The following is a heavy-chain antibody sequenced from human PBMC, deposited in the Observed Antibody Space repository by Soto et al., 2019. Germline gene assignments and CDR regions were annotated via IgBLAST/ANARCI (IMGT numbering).Heavy chain of an antibody. CDR1: GFTFSSYG. CDR2: ISYDGSNK. CDR3: AKERISYGDYSEGVYYFDY. D-gene: IGHD4-17*01. J-gene: IGHJ4*02. Sequence: QVQLVESGGGVVQPGRSLRLSCAASGFTFSSYGMHWVRQAPGKGLEWVAVISYDGSNKYYADSVKGRFTISRDNSKNTLYLQMNSLRAEDTAVYYCAKERISYGDYSEGVYYFDYWGQGTLVTVSS. V-gene: IGHV3-30*18.